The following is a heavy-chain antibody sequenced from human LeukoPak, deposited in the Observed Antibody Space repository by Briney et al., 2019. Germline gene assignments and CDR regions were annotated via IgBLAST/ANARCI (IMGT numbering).Heavy chain of an antibody. J-gene: IGHJ4*02. CDR3: ARDYYGSGSWFVDY. CDR2: IIAIFNTT. Sequence: SVKVSCKASGDTFSRYALSWVRQTPGQGLEWMGGIIAIFNTTNYAQKFQGRVTITADESTNTAYMELSSLKSEDTAMYYCARDYYGSGSWFVDYWGQGTLVTVSS. V-gene: IGHV1-69*13. CDR1: GDTFSRYA. D-gene: IGHD3-10*01.